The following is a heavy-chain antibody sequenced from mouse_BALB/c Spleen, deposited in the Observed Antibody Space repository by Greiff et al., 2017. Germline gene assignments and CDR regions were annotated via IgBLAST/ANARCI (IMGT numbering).Heavy chain of an antibody. V-gene: IGHV3-2*02. D-gene: IGHD1-1*01. CDR3: ARSDYYGSSTAWFAY. CDR1: GYSITSDYA. Sequence: DVQLQESGPGLVKPSQSLSLTCTVTGYSITSDYAWNWIRQFPGNKLEWMGYISYSGSTSYNPSLKSRISITRDTSKNQFFLQLNSVTTEDTATYYCARSDYYGSSTAWFAYWGQGTLVTVSA. CDR2: ISYSGST. J-gene: IGHJ3*01.